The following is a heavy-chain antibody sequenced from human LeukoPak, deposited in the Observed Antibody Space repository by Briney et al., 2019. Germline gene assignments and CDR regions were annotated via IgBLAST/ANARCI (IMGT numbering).Heavy chain of an antibody. J-gene: IGHJ4*02. V-gene: IGHV3-30*04. CDR3: ARVQGGGYRTADY. CDR1: GFTFSNYI. D-gene: IGHD6-19*01. Sequence: PGGSLRLSCAASGFTFSNYIMHWVRQAPGKGLDWVAVIIENGSNQYYADSVKGRFTISRDNSKNTLFLQMNSLRGEDTAMYYCARVQGGGYRTADYWGQGTLGIVSS. CDR2: IIENGSNQ.